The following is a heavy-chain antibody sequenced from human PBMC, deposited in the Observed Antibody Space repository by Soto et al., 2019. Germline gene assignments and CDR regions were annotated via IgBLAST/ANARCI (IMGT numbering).Heavy chain of an antibody. J-gene: IGHJ6*02. V-gene: IGHV1-46*01. CDR1: GYTFTSYY. CDR3: ARGGRDYGDLSYYYYGMDV. D-gene: IGHD4-17*01. Sequence: ASVKVSCKASGYTFTSYYMHWVRQAPGQGLEWMGIINPSGGSTSYAQKFQGRVTMTRDTSTSTVYMELSSLRSEDTAVYYCARGGRDYGDLSYYYYGMDVSGQGTTVTVSS. CDR2: INPSGGST.